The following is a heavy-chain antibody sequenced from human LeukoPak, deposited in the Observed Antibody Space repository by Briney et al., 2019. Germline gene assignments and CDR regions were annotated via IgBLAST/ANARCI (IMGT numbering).Heavy chain of an antibody. CDR3: ARGYSSGWRRGYDAFDI. Sequence: GGSLRLSCGASGFTFRTYSMNWARRVPGKGLEWVSSISSSSTAIYYADSVKGRFTISRDNAKNSLYLQMDSLRDEDTAAYYGARGYSSGWRRGYDAFDIWGQGTVVTVAS. V-gene: IGHV3-21*01. J-gene: IGHJ3*02. D-gene: IGHD6-19*01. CDR1: GFTFRTYS. CDR2: ISSSSTAI.